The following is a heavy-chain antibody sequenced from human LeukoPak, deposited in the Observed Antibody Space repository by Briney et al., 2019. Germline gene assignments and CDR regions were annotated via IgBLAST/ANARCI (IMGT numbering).Heavy chain of an antibody. CDR1: GYTFTSYY. J-gene: IGHJ6*02. V-gene: IGHV1-46*01. D-gene: IGHD6-6*01. CDR2: INPSGGST. CDR3: AREYSSSPSPDYYYYGMDV. Sequence: GASVKVSCKASGYTFTSYYMHWVRQAPGQGLEWMGIINPSGGSTSYAQKFQGRVTMTRDTSTSTVYMELSSLRSEDTAAYYCAREYSSSPSPDYYYYGMDVWGQGTTVTVSS.